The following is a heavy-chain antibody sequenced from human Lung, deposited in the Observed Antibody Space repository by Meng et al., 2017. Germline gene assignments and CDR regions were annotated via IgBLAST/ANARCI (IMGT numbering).Heavy chain of an antibody. CDR2: IYDNGNT. J-gene: IGHJ5*02. CDR1: GGSISGYY. V-gene: IGHV4-4*07. Sequence: GSLRLSCTVSGGSISGYYWSWIRQPAGKGLEWIERIYDNGNTNYKPSFKSRVTMSVDTSKNQISLKLNSVTAADTAMYYCASDQGYSASWFDPWGQGTLVTVSS. D-gene: IGHD5-18*01. CDR3: ASDQGYSASWFDP.